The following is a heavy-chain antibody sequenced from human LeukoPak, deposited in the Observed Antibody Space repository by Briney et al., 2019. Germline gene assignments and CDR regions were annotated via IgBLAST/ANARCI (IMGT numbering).Heavy chain of an antibody. V-gene: IGHV5-51*01. J-gene: IGHJ4*02. D-gene: IGHD3-22*01. CDR3: ARRYYYDSSGYYYDY. Sequence: GESLKISCKGSGYSFTSYWIGWARQMPGKGLEWMGIIYPGDSDTRYSPSFQGQVTISADKSISTAYLQWSSLKASDTAMYYCARRYYYDSSGYYYDYWGQGTLVTVSS. CDR1: GYSFTSYW. CDR2: IYPGDSDT.